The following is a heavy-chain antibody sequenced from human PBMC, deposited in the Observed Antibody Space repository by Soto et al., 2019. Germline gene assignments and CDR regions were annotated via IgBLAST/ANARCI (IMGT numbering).Heavy chain of an antibody. CDR1: GFTFSSYA. D-gene: IGHD6-19*01. Sequence: QVQLVESGGGVVQPGRSLRLSCAASGFTFSSYAMHWVRQAPGKGLEWVAVISYDGSNKYYADSVKGRFTISRDNSKNTLYLQMNSLRAEDTAVYYCARGVAVAGYYYYGMDVWRQRTTVTVTS. J-gene: IGHJ6*02. CDR3: ARGVAVAGYYYYGMDV. CDR2: ISYDGSNK. V-gene: IGHV3-30-3*01.